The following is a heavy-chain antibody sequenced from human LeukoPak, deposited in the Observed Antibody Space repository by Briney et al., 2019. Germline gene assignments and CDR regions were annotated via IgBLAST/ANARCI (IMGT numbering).Heavy chain of an antibody. CDR3: VKDKGSGSIQESDGMDV. D-gene: IGHD5-18*01. Sequence: PGRSLRLSCAASGFTFDDYAMHWVRQGPGKGLEWVSRISWNSDNKLYGDSVKGRFTIFRDNAKHSLYLQMSRLGVEDTALYYCVKDKGSGSIQESDGMDVWGQGTTVTVSS. CDR2: ISWNSDNK. V-gene: IGHV3-9*01. CDR1: GFTFDDYA. J-gene: IGHJ6*02.